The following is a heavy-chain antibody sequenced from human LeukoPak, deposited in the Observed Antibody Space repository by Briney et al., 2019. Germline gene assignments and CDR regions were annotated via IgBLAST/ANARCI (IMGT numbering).Heavy chain of an antibody. CDR3: ARLVWDTTMADGNIDS. Sequence: GGSLRLSCAASGFTFSSYSMNWVRQAPGKGLEWVSSISSASTYIYYADSVKGRFTISRDNAKNSLYLQMNSLRAEDTAMYYCARLVWDTTMADGNIDSWGQGTLLIVSS. CDR1: GFTFSSYS. J-gene: IGHJ4*02. D-gene: IGHD5-18*01. CDR2: ISSASTYI. V-gene: IGHV3-21*01.